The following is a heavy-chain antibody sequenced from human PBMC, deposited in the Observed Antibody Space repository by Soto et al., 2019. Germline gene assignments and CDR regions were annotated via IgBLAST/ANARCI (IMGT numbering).Heavy chain of an antibody. V-gene: IGHV4-34*01. D-gene: IGHD4-4*01. CDR3: ARKSLRPVTNTPDAFDI. CDR1: GGSFSAYY. CDR2: INHSGST. Sequence: QVQLQQWGAGLLKPSETLSLTCAVYGGSFSAYYWSWIRQPPGKGLEWIGEINHSGSTNYNPSLKSRVTISVDTSKNQVSLKLSSVTAADTAVYYCARKSLRPVTNTPDAFDIWGQGTMFTVSS. J-gene: IGHJ3*02.